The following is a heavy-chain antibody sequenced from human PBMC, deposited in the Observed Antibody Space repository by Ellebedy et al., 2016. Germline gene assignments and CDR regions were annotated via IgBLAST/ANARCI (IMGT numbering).Heavy chain of an antibody. CDR1: GFTFSDYY. J-gene: IGHJ4*02. CDR2: ISSSSSYT. CDR3: SRHTDYALDY. Sequence: GGSLRLSCAASGFTFSDYYMSWIRQAPGKGLEWVSYISSSSSYTNYADSVKGRFTISRDNAKNSLYLQMNSLRAEDTAVYYCSRHTDYALDYWGQGALVTVSS. D-gene: IGHD4-17*01. V-gene: IGHV3-11*06.